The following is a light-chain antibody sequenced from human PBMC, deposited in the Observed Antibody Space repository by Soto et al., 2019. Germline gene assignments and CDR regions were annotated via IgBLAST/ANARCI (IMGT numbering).Light chain of an antibody. CDR1: IHYDF. CDR3: SSYTSSSTYV. Sequence: QSVLTQPASVSGSPGQSITISCTGYIHYDFVSWYQQHPGTAPKLVIYEVSNRPSGTSDRFSGSKSGHTASLTISGLQTEDEAVYYCSSYTSSSTYVFGTGTKLTVL. V-gene: IGLV2-14*01. CDR2: EVS. J-gene: IGLJ1*01.